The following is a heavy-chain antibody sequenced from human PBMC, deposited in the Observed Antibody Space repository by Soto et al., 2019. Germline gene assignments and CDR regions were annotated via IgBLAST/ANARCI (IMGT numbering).Heavy chain of an antibody. CDR1: GGSISSGGYS. J-gene: IGHJ4*02. Sequence: QLQLQESGSGLVKPSQTLSLTCAVSGGSISSGGYSWSWLRQPPGKGLEWIGYMYHSGSTYYNPSLKSRGTISIDRSKNQFSLKLSSVTAAETALYYCARVPDYWGQGILVTVSS. V-gene: IGHV4-30-2*01. CDR3: ARVPDY. CDR2: MYHSGST. D-gene: IGHD2-2*01.